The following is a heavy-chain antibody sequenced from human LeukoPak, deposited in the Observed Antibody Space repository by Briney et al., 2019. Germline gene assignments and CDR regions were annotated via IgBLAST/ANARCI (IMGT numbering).Heavy chain of an antibody. CDR3: ARDHDYGDPLGAFDI. Sequence: GASVKVSCKASGGTFSSYAISWVRQAPGQGLEWMGRIIPILGIANYAQKFQGRVTITADKSTSTAYMELSSLRSEDTAVYYCARDHDYGDPLGAFDIWGQGTMVTVSS. V-gene: IGHV1-69*04. CDR1: GGTFSSYA. J-gene: IGHJ3*02. CDR2: IIPILGIA. D-gene: IGHD4-17*01.